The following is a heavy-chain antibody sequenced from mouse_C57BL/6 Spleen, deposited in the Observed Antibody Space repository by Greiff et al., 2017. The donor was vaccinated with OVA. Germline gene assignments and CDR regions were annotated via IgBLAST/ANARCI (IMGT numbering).Heavy chain of an antibody. J-gene: IGHJ2*01. CDR3: ARRGLPRSDD. CDR1: GYTFTSYW. Sequence: VQLQQPGAELVRPGSSVKLSCKASGYTFTSYWMDWVKQRPGQGLEWIGNIYPSDSETHYNQKFKDKATLTVDKSSSTAYMQHSSLTSEDTAVYYCARRGLPRSDDRGKGTTLTVSS. V-gene: IGHV1-61*01. CDR2: IYPSDSET. D-gene: IGHD1-1*01.